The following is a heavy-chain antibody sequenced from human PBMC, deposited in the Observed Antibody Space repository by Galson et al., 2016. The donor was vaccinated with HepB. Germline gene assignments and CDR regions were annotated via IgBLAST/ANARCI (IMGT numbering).Heavy chain of an antibody. V-gene: IGHV2-5*02. CDR1: GFSLSTSGMG. CDR3: SQLIATGNAFEI. CDR2: VYWDDDK. J-gene: IGHJ3*02. D-gene: IGHD6-13*01. Sequence: PALVKPTQTLTLTCTFSGFSLSTSGMGVGWIRQPPGKALEWLALVYWDDDKRYSPSLRSRLTITKDTSKNQVVLTMTNIDPVDTATYYCSQLIATGNAFEIWGQGTMVTVSS.